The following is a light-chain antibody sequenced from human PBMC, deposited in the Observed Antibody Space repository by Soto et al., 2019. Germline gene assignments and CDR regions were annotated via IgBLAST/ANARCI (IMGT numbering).Light chain of an antibody. V-gene: IGKV3-15*01. CDR3: RQYRNWPRT. Sequence: EIVLAQSPGTLSVSPGDRITLSCRASQSVDINLAWYQQRAGQAPRLLVYGASTKATDMPGRFSGRGSGTEFTLTINNLQSEDFAVYYCRQYRNWPRTFGQGTKVDIK. CDR1: QSVDIN. J-gene: IGKJ1*01. CDR2: GAS.